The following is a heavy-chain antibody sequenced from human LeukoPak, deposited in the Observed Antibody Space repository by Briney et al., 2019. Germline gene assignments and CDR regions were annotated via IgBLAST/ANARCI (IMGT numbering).Heavy chain of an antibody. Sequence: SETLSLTCTVSGGSFSSYYWSWIRQPPGKGLEWIGSIYYSGSTDYNPSLKSRVTISVDTSKNQFSLKLSSVTAADTAVYYCARVYGAGYDFRGAFDIWGQGTMVTVSS. J-gene: IGHJ3*02. CDR1: GGSFSSYY. CDR2: IYYSGST. CDR3: ARVYGAGYDFRGAFDI. D-gene: IGHD3-3*01. V-gene: IGHV4-59*01.